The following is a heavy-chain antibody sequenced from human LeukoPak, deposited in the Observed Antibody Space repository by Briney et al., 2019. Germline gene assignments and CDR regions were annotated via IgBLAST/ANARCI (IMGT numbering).Heavy chain of an antibody. CDR1: GFSLSTSGEG. J-gene: IGHJ4*02. V-gene: IGHV2-5*02. D-gene: IGHD6-19*01. CDR3: ARVRPFLWAVAGTTGAPNFDY. CDR2: IYWDDDK. Sequence: GSGPTLVKPTQTLTLTCTFSGFSLSTSGEGVGWIRQPPGKALEWLALIYWDDDKRYSPSLTSRLTITKDTSKNQVVLTMTNMDPVDTATYYCARVRPFLWAVAGTTGAPNFDYWGQGTLVTVSS.